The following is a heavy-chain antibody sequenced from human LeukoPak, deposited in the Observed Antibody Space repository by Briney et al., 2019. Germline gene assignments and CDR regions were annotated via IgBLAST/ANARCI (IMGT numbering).Heavy chain of an antibody. CDR1: GFTFTSSA. J-gene: IGHJ4*02. D-gene: IGHD1-7*01. Sequence: SVKVSCKASGFTFTSSAMQWVRQARGQRLEWIGWIVVGSGNTNYAQKFQERVTITRDMSTSTAYMELGRLTSDDTAVYYCARTIKFVGNLHINWGQGTLVTVSS. CDR3: ARTIKFVGNLHIN. V-gene: IGHV1-58*02. CDR2: IVVGSGNT.